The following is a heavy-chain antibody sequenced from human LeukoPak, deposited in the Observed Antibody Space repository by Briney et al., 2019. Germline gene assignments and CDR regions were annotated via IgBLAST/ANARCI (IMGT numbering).Heavy chain of an antibody. CDR1: GFTVSSNF. V-gene: IGHV3-66*01. J-gene: IGHJ4*02. Sequence: PGGSLRLPCAASGFTVSSNFMSWVRQAPGKGLEWVSLINSGGRTYYADSVKGRFTISRDNSRNTMHLQVSSLRAEDTAVYYCAMGAIVATIDYWGQGTLVTVSS. D-gene: IGHD5-12*01. CDR2: INSGGRT. CDR3: AMGAIVATIDY.